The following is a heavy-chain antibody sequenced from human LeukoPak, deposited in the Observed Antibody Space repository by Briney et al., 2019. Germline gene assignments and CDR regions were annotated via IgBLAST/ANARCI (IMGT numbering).Heavy chain of an antibody. D-gene: IGHD5-12*01. CDR3: ARDPGSGYEEHFDY. CDR1: GFTSEDYG. J-gene: IGHJ4*02. V-gene: IGHV3-20*04. CDR2: INWNGDTL. Sequence: PGGSLRLSCAPSGFTSEDYGMTWVRHAPEEGLEWVSGINWNGDTLGYADSAKGRFPNPRDNAKNPLYVQINSLRADDTAVYYCARDPGSGYEEHFDYWGQGTLVTVSS.